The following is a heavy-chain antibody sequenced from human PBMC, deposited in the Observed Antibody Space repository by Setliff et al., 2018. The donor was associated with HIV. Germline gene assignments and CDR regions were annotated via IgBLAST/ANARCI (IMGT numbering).Heavy chain of an antibody. Sequence: ASVKVSCKASGYTFTSYYLHWVRQAPGQGPEWMGTINPSGGSTSYAQKFQGRVTMTRDTSTSTVYMELSSLISEDTALYYCARVRVGATPLDYWGQGTLVTVSS. CDR3: ARVRVGATPLDY. CDR1: GYTFTSYY. CDR2: INPSGGST. V-gene: IGHV1-46*01. D-gene: IGHD1-26*01. J-gene: IGHJ4*02.